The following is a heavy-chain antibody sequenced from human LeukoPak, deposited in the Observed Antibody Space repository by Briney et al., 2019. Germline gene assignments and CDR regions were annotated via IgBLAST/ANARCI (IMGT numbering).Heavy chain of an antibody. CDR2: ISGSGGRT. CDR1: GFTFSSYA. V-gene: IGHV3-23*01. D-gene: IGHD1-1*01. J-gene: IGHJ4*02. CDR3: AKDLVWEWEGGTQHPGS. Sequence: GGSLRLSCAASGFTFSSYALNWVRQAPGKGLEWVSGISGSGGRTYYADSVKGRFTISRDNSKNTLYLQMNSLRAEDTAVYYCAKDLVWEWEGGTQHPGSWGQGTLVTVSS.